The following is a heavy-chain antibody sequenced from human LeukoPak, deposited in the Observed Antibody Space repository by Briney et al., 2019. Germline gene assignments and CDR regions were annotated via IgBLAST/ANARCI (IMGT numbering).Heavy chain of an antibody. D-gene: IGHD2/OR15-2a*01. J-gene: IGHJ5*02. V-gene: IGHV5-51*01. CDR3: ARLGRNTSRNYNWFDP. CDR2: IYPGDSDT. CDR1: DSYFTNYW. Sequence: GASLQISCKASDSYFTNYWIGWVRQMPGKGLEWMGIIYPGDSDTRYSPSFEGQVTISADKSICTAYLQWSSLKASDTAMYYCARLGRNTSRNYNWFDPWGQGTLVTVSS.